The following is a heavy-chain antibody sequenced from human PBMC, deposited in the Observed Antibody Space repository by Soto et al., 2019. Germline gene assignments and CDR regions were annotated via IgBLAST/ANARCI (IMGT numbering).Heavy chain of an antibody. CDR3: APIPWSGGPFDY. D-gene: IGHD3-16*01. CDR2: IYYSGST. J-gene: IGHJ4*02. V-gene: IGHV4-39*01. Sequence: PSETLSLTCTVSGGSISSSSYYWGWIRQPPGKGLEWIGSIYYSGSTYYNPSLKSRVTISVDTSKNQFSLKLSSVTAADTAVYYCAPIPWSGGPFDYWGQGTLVTVSS. CDR1: GGSISSSSYY.